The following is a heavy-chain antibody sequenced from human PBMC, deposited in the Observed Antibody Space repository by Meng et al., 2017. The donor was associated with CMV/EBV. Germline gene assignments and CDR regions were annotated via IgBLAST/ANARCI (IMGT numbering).Heavy chain of an antibody. J-gene: IGHJ4*02. D-gene: IGHD3-16*01. Sequence: GESLKISCKGSGYSFTSYWIGWVRQTPEKGLEWMGIMYPRDSDIRYSPSFQGQVTISAGKSISTAYLQWSTLKASDTAIYYCARPTVVGGRPRTFDYWGQGTLVTVSS. V-gene: IGHV5-51*01. CDR2: MYPRDSDI. CDR1: GYSFTSYW. CDR3: ARPTVVGGRPRTFDY.